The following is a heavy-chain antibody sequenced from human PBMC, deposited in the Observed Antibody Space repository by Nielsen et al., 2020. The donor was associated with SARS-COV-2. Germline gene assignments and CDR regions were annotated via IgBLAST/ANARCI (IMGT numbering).Heavy chain of an antibody. J-gene: IGHJ5*02. D-gene: IGHD1-14*01. CDR2: IDPTDSHT. CDR1: GFSFTNYW. Sequence: GGSLRLSCKASGFSFTNYWISWARQMPGKGLEWMGNIDPTDSHTNYSPSFQGHVTISADKSITTAYLQWSSLEASDSAMYYCARQPRSIISNWFDPWGQGTLVTVST. CDR3: ARQPRSIISNWFDP. V-gene: IGHV5-10-1*01.